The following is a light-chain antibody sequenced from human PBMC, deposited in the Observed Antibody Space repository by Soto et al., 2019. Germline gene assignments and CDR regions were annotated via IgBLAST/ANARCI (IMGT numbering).Light chain of an antibody. Sequence: QSVLTQPASVSGSPGQSITISCAGTTSDVAYYDLVSWYQQHPDRAPKLLIYEVHKRPSGISVRFSGSKSGATASLTISGLLPEDEAVYFCCTYAGHVPKFGGGTKLTVL. CDR2: EVH. J-gene: IGLJ2*01. CDR3: CTYAGHVPK. CDR1: TSDVAYYDL. V-gene: IGLV2-23*02.